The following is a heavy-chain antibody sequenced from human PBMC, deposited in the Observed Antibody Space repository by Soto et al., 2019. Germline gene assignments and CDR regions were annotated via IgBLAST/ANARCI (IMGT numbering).Heavy chain of an antibody. CDR2: TYYRSKWYN. V-gene: IGHV6-1*01. J-gene: IGHJ6*02. CDR1: GDSVSSNSAG. Sequence: PSQTLSLTCAISGDSVSSNSAGWNWIRQSPSRGLEWLGRTYYRSKWYNDYALSVKSRIRINPDTSKNQFSLQLNSVTPKDTALYHCPRDESRLHVWGQGTTLTVSS. CDR3: PRDESRLHV. D-gene: IGHD3-16*01.